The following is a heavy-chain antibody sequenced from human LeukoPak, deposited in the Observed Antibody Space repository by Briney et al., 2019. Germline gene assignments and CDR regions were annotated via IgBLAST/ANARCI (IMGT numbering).Heavy chain of an antibody. J-gene: IGHJ6*02. CDR1: GFTFSSYW. V-gene: IGHV3-7*01. D-gene: IGHD6-19*01. Sequence: GGSLRLSCAASGFTFSSYWMSWVRQAPGKGLEWVANIKQDGSEKYYVDSVKGRFTISRDNAKNSLYLQMNSLRAEDTAVYYCARDRDSSGWYGAYYYGMDVWGQGTTVTVSS. CDR2: IKQDGSEK. CDR3: ARDRDSSGWYGAYYYGMDV.